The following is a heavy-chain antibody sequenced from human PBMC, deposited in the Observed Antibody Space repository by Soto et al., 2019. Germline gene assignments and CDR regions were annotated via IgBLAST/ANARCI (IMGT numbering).Heavy chain of an antibody. D-gene: IGHD2-2*01. Sequence: GGSLRLSCAASGFTFSSYAMSWVRQAPGKGLEWVTGISGGGGSTYYADSVKGRFTITRDNSKNTLFLQMNSLRAEDTAVYYCAKPYCSSISCYRGYFDSWGQGTLVTVSS. CDR1: GFTFSSYA. CDR2: ISGGGGST. J-gene: IGHJ4*02. CDR3: AKPYCSSISCYRGYFDS. V-gene: IGHV3-23*01.